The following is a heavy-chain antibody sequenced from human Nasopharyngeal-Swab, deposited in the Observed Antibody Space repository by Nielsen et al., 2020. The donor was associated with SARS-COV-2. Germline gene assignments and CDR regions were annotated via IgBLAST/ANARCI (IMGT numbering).Heavy chain of an antibody. Sequence: GESLKISCAASEFTFSTYSMHWVRPAPGKGLEWLSCISSGGSAPHYADSVKGRFAISRDNPKNSLYLQMYSLRAEDTAVYYCARAAAGTSYYYGMDVWGQGTTVTVSS. CDR2: ISSGGSAP. CDR1: EFTFSTYS. D-gene: IGHD6-13*01. CDR3: ARAAAGTSYYYGMDV. V-gene: IGHV3-48*04. J-gene: IGHJ6*02.